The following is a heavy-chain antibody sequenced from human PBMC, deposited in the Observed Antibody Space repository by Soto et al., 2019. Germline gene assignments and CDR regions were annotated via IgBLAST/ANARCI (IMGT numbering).Heavy chain of an antibody. CDR1: GFTFSSYG. V-gene: IGHV3-30*18. CDR3: AKDGDGFGFDY. D-gene: IGHD3-10*01. J-gene: IGHJ4*02. Sequence: QVQLVESGGGVVQPGRSLRLSCAASGFTFSSYGMHWVRQAPGKGLEWVAVISYDGSNKYYADSVKGRFTISRDNSKNTLYLQMNSLRAEDTAVYYCAKDGDGFGFDYWGQGTLVTVSS. CDR2: ISYDGSNK.